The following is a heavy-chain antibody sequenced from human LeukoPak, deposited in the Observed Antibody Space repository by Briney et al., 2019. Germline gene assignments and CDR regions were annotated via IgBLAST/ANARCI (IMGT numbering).Heavy chain of an antibody. Sequence: SETLSLTCTVSGGSISSSSYYWGWIRQPPGKGLEWIGSIYYSGSTYYNPSLKSRVTISVDTSKNQFSLKLSSVTAADTAVYYCARDLGYSSSWYYFDYWGQGTLVTVSS. CDR3: ARDLGYSSSWYYFDY. J-gene: IGHJ4*02. V-gene: IGHV4-39*07. CDR1: GGSISSSSYY. CDR2: IYYSGST. D-gene: IGHD6-13*01.